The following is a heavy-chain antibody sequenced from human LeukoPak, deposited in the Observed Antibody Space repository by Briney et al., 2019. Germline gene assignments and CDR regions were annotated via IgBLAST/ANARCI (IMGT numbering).Heavy chain of an antibody. D-gene: IGHD6-25*01. CDR3: ARRSAAKDAFDF. J-gene: IGHJ3*01. V-gene: IGHV3-74*01. CDR1: EFTFSNYW. Sequence: GGSLRLSCAASEFTFSNYWMHWVRQAPGKGLVWVSHINSDGSSRNYADSVKGRFTISRDNPKNTLYLQMNSLRAEDTAVYYCARRSAAKDAFDFWGQGTMVTVSS. CDR2: INSDGSSR.